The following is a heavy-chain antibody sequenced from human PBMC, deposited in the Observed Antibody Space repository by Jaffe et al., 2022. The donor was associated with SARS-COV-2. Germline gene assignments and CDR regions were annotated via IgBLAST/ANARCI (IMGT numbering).Heavy chain of an antibody. Sequence: EVQLVESGGGLVQPGGSLRLSCAASGFTFSSYWMSWVRQAPGKGLEWVANIKQDGSEKYYVDSVKGRFTISRDNAKNSLYLQMNSLRAEDTAVYYCARDGDYYDSSGYYRYWGQGTLVTVSS. CDR3: ARDGDYYDSSGYYRY. CDR1: GFTFSSYW. D-gene: IGHD3-22*01. CDR2: IKQDGSEK. V-gene: IGHV3-7*01. J-gene: IGHJ4*02.